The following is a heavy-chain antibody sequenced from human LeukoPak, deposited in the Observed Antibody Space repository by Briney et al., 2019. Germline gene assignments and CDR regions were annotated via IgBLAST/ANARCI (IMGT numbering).Heavy chain of an antibody. CDR1: GGSISSSSYY. V-gene: IGHV4-39*07. CDR3: ARVVKGGTYYFDY. D-gene: IGHD1-14*01. J-gene: IGHJ4*02. Sequence: SETLSLTCTVSGGSISSSSYYWGWIRQPPGKGLEWIGSIYYSGSTYYNPSLKSRVTISVDTSKNQLSLKLSSVTAADTAVYYCARVVKGGTYYFDYWGQGNLVTVSS. CDR2: IYYSGST.